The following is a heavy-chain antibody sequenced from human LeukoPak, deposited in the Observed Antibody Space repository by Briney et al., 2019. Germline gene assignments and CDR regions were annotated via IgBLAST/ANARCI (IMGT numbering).Heavy chain of an antibody. CDR1: GFTFSSYD. D-gene: IGHD4/OR15-4a*01. CDR2: ISYAGSNK. V-gene: IGHV3-30*03. Sequence: GGSLRLSCAASGFTFSSYDMHWVRQAPGRGLEWVAVISYAGSNKYYADSVKGRFTISRDNSKHTLYLQMNSLRAEDTAVYYCARERYGGRPSFFDYWGQGTLVTVSS. J-gene: IGHJ4*02. CDR3: ARERYGGRPSFFDY.